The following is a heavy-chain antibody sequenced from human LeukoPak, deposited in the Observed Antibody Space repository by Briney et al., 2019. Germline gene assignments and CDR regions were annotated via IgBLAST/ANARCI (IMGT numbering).Heavy chain of an antibody. CDR2: INHSGST. J-gene: IGHJ4*02. CDR1: GGSFSGYY. CDR3: ASGYGDTEYYFDY. Sequence: PSETLSLTCAVYGGSFSGYYWSWIRQPPGKGLEWIGEINHSGSTNYNPSLKSRVTISVDTSKNQFSLKLSSVTAADTAVYYCASGYGDTEYYFDYWGQGTLVTVSS. D-gene: IGHD4-17*01. V-gene: IGHV4-34*01.